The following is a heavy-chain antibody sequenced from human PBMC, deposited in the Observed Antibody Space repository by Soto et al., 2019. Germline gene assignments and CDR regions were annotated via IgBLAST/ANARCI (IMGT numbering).Heavy chain of an antibody. D-gene: IGHD3-22*01. V-gene: IGHV1-58*01. CDR3: AAEDYFDSRGYYYY. CDR2: IVVGSGNT. Sequence: SVKVSCKAFGFTFTRSTVQWVRQARGQRLECIGWIVVGSGNTNYAQKFQERVTITRDMSTSTAYMELSSLRSEDTAVYYCAAEDYFDSRGYYYYWGQGTLVTVS. CDR1: GFTFTRST. J-gene: IGHJ4*02.